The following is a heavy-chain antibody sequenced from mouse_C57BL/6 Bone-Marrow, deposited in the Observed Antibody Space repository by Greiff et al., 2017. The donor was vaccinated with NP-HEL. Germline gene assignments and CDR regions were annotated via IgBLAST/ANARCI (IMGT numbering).Heavy chain of an antibody. CDR2: ISYDGSN. CDR1: GYSITSGYY. CDR3: ARIYYRDY. D-gene: IGHD2-14*01. V-gene: IGHV3-6*01. J-gene: IGHJ3*01. Sequence: DVKLQESGPGLVKPSQSLSLPCSVTGYSITSGYYWNWIRQFPGNKLEWMGYISYDGSNNYNPSLKNRISITRDTSKNQFFLKLNSVTTEDTATYYCARIYYRDYWGQGTLVTVSA.